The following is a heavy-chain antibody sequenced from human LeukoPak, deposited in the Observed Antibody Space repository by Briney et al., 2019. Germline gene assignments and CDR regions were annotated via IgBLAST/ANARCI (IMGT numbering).Heavy chain of an antibody. J-gene: IGHJ4*02. V-gene: IGHV1-69*05. Sequence: SVKVSCKASGGTFSSYAISWVRQAPGQGLEWMGGIIPIFGTANYAQKFQGRVTITTDESTSTAYMELSSLTSENTAVYYCASPRVYEPRHFDYWGQGTLVTVSS. CDR2: IIPIFGTA. CDR3: ASPRVYEPRHFDY. D-gene: IGHD2-8*01. CDR1: GGTFSSYA.